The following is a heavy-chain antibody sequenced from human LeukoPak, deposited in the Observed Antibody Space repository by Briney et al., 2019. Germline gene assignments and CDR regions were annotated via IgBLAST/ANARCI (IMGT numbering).Heavy chain of an antibody. CDR2: ISTDGYTT. CDR3: VVGGSPGY. J-gene: IGHJ4*02. D-gene: IGHD2-15*01. Sequence: GRSLRLSCAASGLAFSAYKMHWVRQAPRKGLVWVSRISTDGYTTDYADFVQGRFTASRDNTKNTWSLEMNSLRAEDTAVYYCVVGGSPGYWGQGTLVTVSS. V-gene: IGHV3-74*01. CDR1: GLAFSAYK.